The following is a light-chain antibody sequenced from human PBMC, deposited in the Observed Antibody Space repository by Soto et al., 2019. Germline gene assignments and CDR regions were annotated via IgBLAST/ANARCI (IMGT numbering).Light chain of an antibody. CDR1: SSNIGGNS. CDR3: GSWDSSLSAYV. Sequence: QSVLTHPPSVSAAPGQKVTISCPGSSSNIGGNSVSWYQQLPGTAPKLLIYDDNKRPSGIPDLFSGSKSGTSATLGITGFQTGDEADYYCGSWDSSLSAYVFGTGTKVTVL. CDR2: DDN. V-gene: IGLV1-51*01. J-gene: IGLJ1*01.